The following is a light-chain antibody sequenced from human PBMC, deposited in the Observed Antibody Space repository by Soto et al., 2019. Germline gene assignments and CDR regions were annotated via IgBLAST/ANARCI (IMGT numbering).Light chain of an antibody. V-gene: IGKV1-39*01. CDR3: QQSYNTPLT. CDR2: GTS. J-gene: IGKJ4*01. CDR1: QSISKH. Sequence: DIQMTQSPSSLSASVGDSVTITCRASQSISKHLNWYQQKPGKAPQLLIYGTSSLQSGVPSRFSGSGSETDFTFTISSLQPGDFATYYCQQSYNTPLTFGGGTKVEIK.